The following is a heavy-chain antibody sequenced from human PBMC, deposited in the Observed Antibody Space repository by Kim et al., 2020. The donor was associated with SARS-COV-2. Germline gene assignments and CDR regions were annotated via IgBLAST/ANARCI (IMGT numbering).Heavy chain of an antibody. CDR2: IYSGASSI. CDR1: GFTFSNYG. D-gene: IGHD6-25*01. CDR3: ARGIEAAGPLGY. J-gene: IGHJ4*02. V-gene: IGHV3-23*03. Sequence: GGSLRLSCGASGFTFSNYGMTWVRQAPGKGLEWVSVIYSGASSIHYADSVKGRFTISRDDSKNTLYLQMNSLRAEDTAVYYCARGIEAAGPLGYWGQGT.